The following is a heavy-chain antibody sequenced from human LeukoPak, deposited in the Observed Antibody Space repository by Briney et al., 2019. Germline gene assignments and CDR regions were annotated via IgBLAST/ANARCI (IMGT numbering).Heavy chain of an antibody. J-gene: IGHJ4*02. Sequence: GGSLRLSCAASGFTFSSYWMSWVRQAPGKGLEWVANIKQDGSEKYYVDSVKGRLTISRDNARNSLYLQMNSLRAEDTAVYYCASLYCTHTTCYYFDYWGQGTLVSVSS. V-gene: IGHV3-7*01. CDR1: GFTFSSYW. CDR3: ASLYCTHTTCYYFDY. D-gene: IGHD2-2*01. CDR2: IKQDGSEK.